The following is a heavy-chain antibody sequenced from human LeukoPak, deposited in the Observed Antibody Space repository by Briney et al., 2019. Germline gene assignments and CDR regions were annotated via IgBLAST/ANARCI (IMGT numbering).Heavy chain of an antibody. Sequence: PGGSLRLSCAASGFTVSSNYMTWVRQAPGKGLQWVSYISSHDTSIYYADSVKGRFTISRDNAKNSLYLQMNSLRVEDTAVYYCARETSAAAAGAYAFDIWGQGTMVTVSS. CDR3: ARETSAAAAGAYAFDI. J-gene: IGHJ3*02. V-gene: IGHV3-48*03. CDR1: GFTVSSNY. D-gene: IGHD6-13*01. CDR2: ISSHDTSI.